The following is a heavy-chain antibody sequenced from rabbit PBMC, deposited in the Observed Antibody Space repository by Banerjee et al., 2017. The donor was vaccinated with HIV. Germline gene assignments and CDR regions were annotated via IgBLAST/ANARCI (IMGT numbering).Heavy chain of an antibody. CDR1: GFSFSSSYY. CDR3: ARESYGGDAYAAGTFAL. V-gene: IGHV1S40*01. J-gene: IGHJ3*01. CDR2: INTLGSA. D-gene: IGHD6-1*01. Sequence: QSLEESGGDLVKPGASLTLTCTASGFSFSSSYYNMQWVRQSPGKGLESIGFINTLGSAYYASWAKGRFTISKTSSTTVTLQMTSLTAADTATYFCARESYGGDAYAAGTFALWGQGTLVTVS.